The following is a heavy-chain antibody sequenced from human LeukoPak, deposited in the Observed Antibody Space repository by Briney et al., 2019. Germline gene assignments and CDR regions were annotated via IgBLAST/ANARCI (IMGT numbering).Heavy chain of an antibody. D-gene: IGHD2-15*01. CDR3: ARHRSGGSQDDAFDI. CDR1: GFTFSSYA. Sequence: GGSLRLSCAAFGFTFSSYAMSWVRQAPGKGLEWVSVISGSGGSTYYADSVKGRFTISRQNAKNSLFLQMNSLRAEDTAVYYCARHRSGGSQDDAFDIWGQGTMVTVSS. V-gene: IGHV3-23*01. CDR2: ISGSGGST. J-gene: IGHJ3*02.